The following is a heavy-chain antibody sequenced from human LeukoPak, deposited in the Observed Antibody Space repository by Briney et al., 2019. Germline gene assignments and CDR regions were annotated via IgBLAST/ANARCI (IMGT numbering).Heavy chain of an antibody. CDR3: ARDYYDSSGYYKGDY. D-gene: IGHD3-22*01. V-gene: IGHV3-21*01. CDR2: ISSSSSYI. J-gene: IGHJ4*02. Sequence: GGSLRLSCAASGFTFSSYSVNWVRQAPGKGLEWVSSISSSSSYIYYADSVKGRFTISRDNAKNSLYLQMNSLRAEDTAVYYCARDYYDSSGYYKGDYWGQGTLVTVSS. CDR1: GFTFSSYS.